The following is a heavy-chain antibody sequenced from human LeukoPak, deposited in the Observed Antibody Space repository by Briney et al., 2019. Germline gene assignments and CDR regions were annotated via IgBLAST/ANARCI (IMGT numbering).Heavy chain of an antibody. V-gene: IGHV3-33*06. CDR1: GFTFSSYG. CDR3: AKSDYDSSGYYYFDY. Sequence: GGSLRLSCAASGFTFSSYGMHWVRQAPGKGLEWVAVIWYDGSNKYYADSVKGRFTISRDNSKNTLYLQMNSLRAEDTVVYYCAKSDYDSSGYYYFDYWGQGTLVTVSS. CDR2: IWYDGSNK. D-gene: IGHD3-22*01. J-gene: IGHJ4*02.